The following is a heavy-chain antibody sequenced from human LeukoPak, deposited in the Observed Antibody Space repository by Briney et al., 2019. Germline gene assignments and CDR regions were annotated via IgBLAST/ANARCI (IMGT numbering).Heavy chain of an antibody. CDR1: DDSISDYY. CDR3: ARARIVGATDYGMDV. J-gene: IGHJ6*02. D-gene: IGHD1-26*01. Sequence: SETLSLTCTVSDDSISDYYRGWIRQPPGKGLEWIGYIHNSGTSTYNLSLKSRVTISADTSKNQFSLKLNSMTTADTAVYYCARARIVGATDYGMDVWGQGTTVTVSS. V-gene: IGHV4-59*01. CDR2: IHNSGTS.